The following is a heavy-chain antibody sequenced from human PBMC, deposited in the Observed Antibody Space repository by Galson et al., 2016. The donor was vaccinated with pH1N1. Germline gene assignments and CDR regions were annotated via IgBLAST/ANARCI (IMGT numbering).Heavy chain of an antibody. CDR2: ILPRSGEA. CDR1: GVTFSDYV. Sequence: SLKLSCKASGVTFSDYVITWVRQAPGQGLEWMGGILPRSGEAKYAQKFQGRISITTDEATATAFVDLNRLKSRDTAVYYCARVSGHSHGWYSYGMDVWGQGTTVTVSS. CDR3: ARVSGHSHGWYSYGMDV. J-gene: IGHJ6*02. D-gene: IGHD6-19*01. V-gene: IGHV1-69*05.